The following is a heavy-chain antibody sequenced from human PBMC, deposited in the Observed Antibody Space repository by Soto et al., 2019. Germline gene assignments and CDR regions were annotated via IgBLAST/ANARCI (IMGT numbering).Heavy chain of an antibody. V-gene: IGHV1-18*01. CDR1: GYSFSNYE. D-gene: IGHD3-3*02. J-gene: IGHJ4*02. CDR2: ISPNNGNT. Sequence: QVQLVQSGAELKKPGASVKVSCKASGYSFSNYEISWVRQAPGQGLEWMGWISPNNGNTNYAQKFHGRVMMTTDTATSTAYMEMRSLRSDYTAVYYCARRHGTINIFGVVTEDDYWGQGTLVTVSS. CDR3: ARRHGTINIFGVVTEDDY.